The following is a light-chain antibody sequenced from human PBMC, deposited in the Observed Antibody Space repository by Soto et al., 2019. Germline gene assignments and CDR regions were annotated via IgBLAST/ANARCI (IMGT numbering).Light chain of an antibody. J-gene: IGKJ2*02. Sequence: EIVLTQSPGTLSLSPRERATLSCRASQSVISSYLAWYQQKPGQAPRLLLYGASSRATGIPDRFSGSGSGTDFTLTITRLEPEDFAVYFCQQFGSSPSTFGQGTKLEIK. CDR3: QQFGSSPST. CDR2: GAS. CDR1: QSVISSY. V-gene: IGKV3-20*01.